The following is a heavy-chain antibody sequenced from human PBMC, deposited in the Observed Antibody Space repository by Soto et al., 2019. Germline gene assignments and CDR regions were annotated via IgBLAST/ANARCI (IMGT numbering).Heavy chain of an antibody. CDR1: GFTFSSYS. V-gene: IGHV3-21*01. D-gene: IGHD3-10*01. CDR2: ISTISSNI. Sequence: PGGSLRLSCAASGFTFSSYSMNWVRQAPGKGLEWVSSISTISSNIYYADSVKGRFTISRDTAKNSLYLQMNSLRAEDTAVYYCARGDYSGRDWFDPWGQGXLVTVSS. J-gene: IGHJ5*02. CDR3: ARGDYSGRDWFDP.